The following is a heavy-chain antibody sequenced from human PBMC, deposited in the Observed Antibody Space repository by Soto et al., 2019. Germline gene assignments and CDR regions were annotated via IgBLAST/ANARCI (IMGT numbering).Heavy chain of an antibody. CDR2: MNPNSGNT. V-gene: IGHV1-8*01. D-gene: IGHD2-2*01. CDR3: ARGSIVFVPAATIRMDV. CDR1: GYTFTSYD. Sequence: ASVKVSCKASGYTFTSYDINWVRQATGQGLEWMGWMNPNSGNTGYAQKFQGRVTMTRNTSISTAYMELSSLRSEDTAVYYCARGSIVFVPAATIRMDVWGQGTTVTVSS. J-gene: IGHJ6*02.